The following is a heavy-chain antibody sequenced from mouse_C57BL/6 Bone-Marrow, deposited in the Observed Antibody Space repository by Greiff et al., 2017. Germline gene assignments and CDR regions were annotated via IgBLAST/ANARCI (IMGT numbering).Heavy chain of an antibody. Sequence: QVQLKQSGPELVKPGASVKISCKASGYAFSSSWMNWVKQRPGKGLEWIGRIYPGDGDTNYNGKFKGKATLTADKSSSTAYMQLSSLTSEDSAVYFCARTARVPPYFDHWGQGIALTVSS. J-gene: IGHJ2*01. CDR1: GYAFSSSW. CDR3: ARTARVPPYFDH. CDR2: IYPGDGDT. D-gene: IGHD3-3*01. V-gene: IGHV1-82*01.